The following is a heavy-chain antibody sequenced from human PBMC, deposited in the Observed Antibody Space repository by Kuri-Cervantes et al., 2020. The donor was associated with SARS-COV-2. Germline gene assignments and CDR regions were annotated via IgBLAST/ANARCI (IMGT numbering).Heavy chain of an antibody. D-gene: IGHD4/OR15-4a*01. CDR2: ISYDGSKR. Sequence: GGSLRLSCAASGFTFIGHAMIWVRQAPANGLEWVAIISYDGSKRYYTDSVKGRFTISKDISKDTLYLEMNSLRVEDTAVYYCARLLGDYGSSSYDVQHYLDYWGQGTLVTVSS. CDR1: GFTFIGHA. J-gene: IGHJ4*02. V-gene: IGHV3-30-3*01. CDR3: ARLLGDYGSSSYDVQHYLDY.